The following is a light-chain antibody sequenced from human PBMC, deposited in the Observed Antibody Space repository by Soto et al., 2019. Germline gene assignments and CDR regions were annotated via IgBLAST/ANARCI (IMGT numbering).Light chain of an antibody. CDR1: QSVSSSY. V-gene: IGKV3-20*01. CDR3: QQYGSSYT. CDR2: GAS. J-gene: IGKJ2*01. Sequence: EIVLTQSPGTLSLSPGERATLSCRASQSVSSSYLAWYQQKPGQAPRLLIYGASSRATGIPDRFSGSGSGPDFTLTISRLEPDDFAVYYCQQYGSSYTFGQGTKLEIK.